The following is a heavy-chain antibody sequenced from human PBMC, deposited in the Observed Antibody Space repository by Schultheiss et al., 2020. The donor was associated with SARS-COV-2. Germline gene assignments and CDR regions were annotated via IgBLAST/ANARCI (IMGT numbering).Heavy chain of an antibody. D-gene: IGHD6-19*01. Sequence: ASVKVSCKASGYTFNTYGLSWVRQAPGQGLEWMGWISAYSGNTQYAQKIQGRVTMTTDTSTNTAYMELRSLTSDDTAVYYCARVQRIAVAGPAFYHYYNSLDVWGQGTTVTVSS. CDR2: ISAYSGNT. V-gene: IGHV1-18*04. J-gene: IGHJ6*02. CDR1: GYTFNTYG. CDR3: ARVQRIAVAGPAFYHYYNSLDV.